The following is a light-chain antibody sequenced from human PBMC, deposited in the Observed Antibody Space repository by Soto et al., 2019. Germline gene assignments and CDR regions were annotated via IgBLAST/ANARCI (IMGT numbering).Light chain of an antibody. V-gene: IGKV3-20*01. J-gene: IGKJ1*01. CDR2: ATS. CDR3: QYCGSSPRA. CDR1: QTVNNIY. Sequence: EIVLTQSPGTLSLSPGERATLSCRTSQTVNNIYLAWYQQRPGQAPRLLIYATSNRTTGIPDRFSGGGSGTDFSLTISRLQPEDFAVYYCQYCGSSPRAFGQGTKVELK.